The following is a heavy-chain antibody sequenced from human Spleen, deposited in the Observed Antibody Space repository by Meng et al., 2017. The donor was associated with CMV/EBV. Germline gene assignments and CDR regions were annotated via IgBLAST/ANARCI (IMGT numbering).Heavy chain of an antibody. CDR2: IYKSGTTK. V-gene: IGHV3-48*03. CDR3: STFDH. Sequence: GGSLRLSCEGSGFNFKSNEMIWVRQAPGKGLEWISYIYKSGTTKSYADSVSGRFTVSRDKAKNSFYLQMDGLGVDDTAVYYCSTFDHWGQGALVTVSS. CDR1: GFNFKSNE. J-gene: IGHJ5*02.